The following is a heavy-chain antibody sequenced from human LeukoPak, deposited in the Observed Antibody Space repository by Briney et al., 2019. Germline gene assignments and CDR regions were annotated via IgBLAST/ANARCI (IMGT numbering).Heavy chain of an antibody. CDR2: INHSGST. D-gene: IGHD3-22*01. Sequence: SETLSLTCAVYGGSFSGYYWSWIRQPPGKGLEWIGEINHSGSTNYNPSLKSRVTIPVDTSKNQFSLKLSSVAAADTAVYYCARGEEDYYDSSGYDYWGQGTLVTVSS. CDR1: GGSFSGYY. CDR3: ARGEEDYYDSSGYDY. J-gene: IGHJ4*02. V-gene: IGHV4-34*01.